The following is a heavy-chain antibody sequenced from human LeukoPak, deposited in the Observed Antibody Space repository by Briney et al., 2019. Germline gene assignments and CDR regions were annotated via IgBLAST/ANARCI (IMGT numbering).Heavy chain of an antibody. Sequence: PSETLSLTCAVYGGSFSGYYWSWIRQPPGKGLEWIGEINHSGSTNYNPSLKSRVTISVDTSKNQFSLKLSSVTAADTAVYYCARGRDSSGFLDYWGKGTLVTVSS. J-gene: IGHJ4*02. D-gene: IGHD3-22*01. CDR2: INHSGST. V-gene: IGHV4-34*01. CDR1: GGSFSGYY. CDR3: ARGRDSSGFLDY.